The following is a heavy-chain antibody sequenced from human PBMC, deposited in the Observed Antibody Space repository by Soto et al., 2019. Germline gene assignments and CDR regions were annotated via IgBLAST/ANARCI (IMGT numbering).Heavy chain of an antibody. CDR3: ARFLVLGMGDYWAFYI. CDR2: IYYSGST. CDR1: GGSISSYY. Sequence: TSETLSLTCTVSGGSISSYYWSWIRQPPGKGLEWIGYIYYSGSTNYNPSLKSRVTISVDTSKNQFSLKLSSVTAADTAVYYCARFLVLGMGDYWAFYIWGQGTMVTVSS. V-gene: IGHV4-59*01. J-gene: IGHJ3*02. D-gene: IGHD4-17*01.